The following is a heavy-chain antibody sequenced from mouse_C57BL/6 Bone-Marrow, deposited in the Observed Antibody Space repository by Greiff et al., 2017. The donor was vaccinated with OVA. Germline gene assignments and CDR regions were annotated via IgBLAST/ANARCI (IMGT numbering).Heavy chain of an antibody. D-gene: IGHD1-1*01. J-gene: IGHJ4*01. CDR3: ARHEEDYYGSSLYAMDY. Sequence: QVQLQQSGAELVKPGASVKLSCKASGYTFTEYTIHWVKQRSGQGLEWFGWFYPGSGSIKYNEKFKDKATLTADKSSSTVYMELSRLTSEDSAVYFCARHEEDYYGSSLYAMDYWGQGTSVTVSS. CDR1: GYTFTEYT. V-gene: IGHV1-62-2*01. CDR2: FYPGSGSI.